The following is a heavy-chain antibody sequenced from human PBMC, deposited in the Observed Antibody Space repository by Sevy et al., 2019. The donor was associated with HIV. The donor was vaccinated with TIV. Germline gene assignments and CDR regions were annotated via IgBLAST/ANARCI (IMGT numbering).Heavy chain of an antibody. CDR1: GFTFSSYW. CDR2: INRDGSST. CDR3: ARDREAVTGTSLDY. J-gene: IGHJ4*02. Sequence: GGSLRLSCAASGFTFSSYWMHWVRQAPGKGLAWVSRINRDGSSTSYADSVKGRFTISRDNAKNTLYLQMNSLRAEDTAVYYRARDREAVTGTSLDYWGQGALVTVSS. D-gene: IGHD6-19*01. V-gene: IGHV3-74*01.